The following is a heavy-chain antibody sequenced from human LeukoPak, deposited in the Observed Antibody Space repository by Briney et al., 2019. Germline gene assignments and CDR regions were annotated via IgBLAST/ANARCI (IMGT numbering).Heavy chain of an antibody. CDR1: GFTFSSYW. D-gene: IGHD2-21*01. CDR3: ARGRLRGDFDY. Sequence: PGGSLRLSCAASGFTFSSYWINRVRQAPGKGLVWVSRINSDGSSTSYADSVKGRFTISRDNAKNTLYLQMNSLRAEDTAVYYCARGRLRGDFDYWGQGTLVTVSS. V-gene: IGHV3-74*01. J-gene: IGHJ4*02. CDR2: INSDGSST.